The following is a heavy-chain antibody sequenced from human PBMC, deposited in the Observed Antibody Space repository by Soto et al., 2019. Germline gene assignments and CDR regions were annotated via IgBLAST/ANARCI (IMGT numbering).Heavy chain of an antibody. CDR2: IYYRGNT. V-gene: IGHV4-59*08. CDR3: ARHSKKTGDFDYYYYGMDV. Sequence: SETLSLTCSVFGGSMSPYYWSWIRQSPGKGLEWIGNIYYRGNTNYNPSLESRVTISIDTSKNQFSLKLNSLTAADTAVYYCARHSKKTGDFDYYYYGMDVWGQGTTVTVSS. J-gene: IGHJ6*02. CDR1: GGSMSPYY. D-gene: IGHD7-27*01.